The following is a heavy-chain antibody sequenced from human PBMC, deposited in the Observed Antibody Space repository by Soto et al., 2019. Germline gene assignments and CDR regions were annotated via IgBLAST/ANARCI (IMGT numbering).Heavy chain of an antibody. D-gene: IGHD3-9*01. CDR3: ARLEGLATTSYYFDF. Sequence: QLQLQESGPGLVKPSETLSLTCSVSGDSINSDKYYWGWIRQPPGKGLEWIGSIYFRGNTYYNPSLQPRVTISLDKSKSQFSLKLNSVTAADSAVYFCARLEGLATTSYYFDFWGQGALVTVSS. J-gene: IGHJ4*02. V-gene: IGHV4-39*01. CDR1: GDSINSDKYY. CDR2: IYFRGNT.